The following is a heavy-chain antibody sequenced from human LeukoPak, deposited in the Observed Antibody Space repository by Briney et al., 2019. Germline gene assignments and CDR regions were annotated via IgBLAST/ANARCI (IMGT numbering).Heavy chain of an antibody. Sequence: GGSLRLSCAAFGFTFSSYGMHWVRQAPGKGLEWVAVISYDGSNKYYADSVKGRFTISRDNSKNTLYLQMNSLRAEDTAVYYCAKYSNYYDSSPQDYWGQGTLVTVSS. D-gene: IGHD3-22*01. CDR1: GFTFSSYG. V-gene: IGHV3-30*18. CDR2: ISYDGSNK. J-gene: IGHJ4*02. CDR3: AKYSNYYDSSPQDY.